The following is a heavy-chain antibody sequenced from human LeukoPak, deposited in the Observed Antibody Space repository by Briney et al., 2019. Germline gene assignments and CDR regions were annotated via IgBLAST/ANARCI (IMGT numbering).Heavy chain of an antibody. D-gene: IGHD1-26*01. Sequence: PGGSLRLSCAASGFTFNTYGMSWVRQAPGKGLEWVSIISSGGTSTYYADSVKGRFSISRDNSKSTLYLQMNSLRAEDTAVYYCAQGVGATTRLYFQHWGQGTLVTVSS. J-gene: IGHJ1*01. CDR1: GFTFNTYG. V-gene: IGHV3-23*01. CDR3: AQGVGATTRLYFQH. CDR2: ISSGGTST.